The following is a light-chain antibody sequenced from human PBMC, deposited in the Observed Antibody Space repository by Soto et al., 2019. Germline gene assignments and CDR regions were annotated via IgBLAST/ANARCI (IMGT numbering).Light chain of an antibody. J-gene: IGLJ3*02. CDR3: AAWDDSLNGLV. CDR2: SNN. CDR1: SSNIGSNT. V-gene: IGLV1-44*01. Sequence: QSVLTQPPSASGTPGQRVTISCSGSSSNIGSNTVNWYQQLPGTAPKLLIYSNNQRPSGVPDRFSGSKSGTSASLAISGLQSXDEADYYCAAWDDSLNGLVFGGGTKLTVL.